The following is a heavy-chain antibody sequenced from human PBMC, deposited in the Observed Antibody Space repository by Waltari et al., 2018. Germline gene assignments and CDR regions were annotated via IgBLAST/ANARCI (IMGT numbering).Heavy chain of an antibody. J-gene: IGHJ4*02. D-gene: IGHD4-17*01. CDR3: ARHPRRGDYDY. Sequence: QVQLQQWGAGLLKPSETLSLTCAVYGGSFSGYYWSWIRQPPGKGLEWIGEINHGGSTNYNPSLKSRVTISVDTSKNQFSLKLSSVTAADTAVYYCARHPRRGDYDYWGQGTLVTVSS. V-gene: IGHV4-34*01. CDR1: GGSFSGYY. CDR2: INHGGST.